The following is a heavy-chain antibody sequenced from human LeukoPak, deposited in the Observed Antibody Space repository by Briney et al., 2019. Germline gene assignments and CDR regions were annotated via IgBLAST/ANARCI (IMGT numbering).Heavy chain of an antibody. CDR3: ARGGISWYYFDY. CDR1: VFTFSRYG. Sequence: GGSLRLSCAASVFTFSRYGIHWVRQAPGKGLEWVAVVSYDGNNKYYADSVKGRFTISGDNSKSTLYLQMNSLRAEDTAVYFCARGGISWYYFDYWGQGTLVTVSS. J-gene: IGHJ4*02. D-gene: IGHD6-13*01. V-gene: IGHV3-30*03. CDR2: VSYDGNNK.